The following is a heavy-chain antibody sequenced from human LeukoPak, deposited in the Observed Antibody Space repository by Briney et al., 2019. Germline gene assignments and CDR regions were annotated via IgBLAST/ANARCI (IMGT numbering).Heavy chain of an antibody. Sequence: VASVKVSCKASGGTFSSYAISWVRQAPGQGLEWMGRIIPIFGTANYAQKFQGKVTITTDESTSTAYMELSSLRSEDTAVYYCVRPDRIFGVPAAFDAWGQGTLVAVSS. D-gene: IGHD3-3*02. CDR1: GGTFSSYA. J-gene: IGHJ3*01. CDR2: IIPIFGTA. CDR3: VRPDRIFGVPAAFDA. V-gene: IGHV1-69*05.